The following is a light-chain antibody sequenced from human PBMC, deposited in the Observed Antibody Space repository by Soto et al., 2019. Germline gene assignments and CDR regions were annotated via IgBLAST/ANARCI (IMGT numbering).Light chain of an antibody. CDR1: QNIDYY. Sequence: EIVLTPSPATLSLCPGESATLCCRASQNIDYYLHWSQQKPGQSPRLVIYDTFNRATSIPARFSGGGSGTDFTLTISSLEPEDFAVYYCQQRSNWPPINFGKGPRLENK. V-gene: IGKV3-11*01. J-gene: IGKJ5*01. CDR3: QQRSNWPPIN. CDR2: DTF.